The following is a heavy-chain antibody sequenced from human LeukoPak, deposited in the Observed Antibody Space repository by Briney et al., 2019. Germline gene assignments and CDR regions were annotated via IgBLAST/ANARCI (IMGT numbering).Heavy chain of an antibody. CDR1: GFTFSSYA. V-gene: IGHV3-23*01. CDR2: ISGSGGST. D-gene: IGHD6-13*01. J-gene: IGHJ6*02. Sequence: GGSLRLSCAASGFTFSSYAMSWVRQAPGKGLEWVSAISGSGGSTYYADSVKGRFTISRDNSEKTLYLQMNSLRPEDTAVYYCAKDNSSYYYYGMDVWGQGTTVTVSS. CDR3: AKDNSSYYYYGMDV.